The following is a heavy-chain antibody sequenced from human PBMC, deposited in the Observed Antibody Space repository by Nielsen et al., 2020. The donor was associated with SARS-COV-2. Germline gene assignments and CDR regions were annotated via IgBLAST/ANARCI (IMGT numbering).Heavy chain of an antibody. D-gene: IGHD2-21*01. V-gene: IGHV4-39*01. J-gene: IGHJ5*02. CDR3: ARQLVASPAGFDP. CDR2: IYYSGST. Sequence: GSLRLSCNVSGGSIRSNFHYWAWIRQPPGKGLEWIGSIYYSGSTYYNPSLKSRVTISVDTSKNQFSLKLSSVTAADTALYYCARQLVASPAGFDPWGQGTLVTVSS. CDR1: GGSIRSNFHY.